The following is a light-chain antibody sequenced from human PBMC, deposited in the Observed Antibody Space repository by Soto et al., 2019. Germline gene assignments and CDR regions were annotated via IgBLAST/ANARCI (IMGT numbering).Light chain of an antibody. CDR2: NNN. Sequence: QLVLTLPPSASGTPGQRVTISCSGSSSNIGSNTVHWYQQLPGTAPKLLIYNNNQRPSGVPDRFSGSKSGTSASLAISGLQSEDEADYYCSAWDDSLNGLVFGTGTKVTVL. CDR1: SSNIGSNT. J-gene: IGLJ1*01. V-gene: IGLV1-44*01. CDR3: SAWDDSLNGLV.